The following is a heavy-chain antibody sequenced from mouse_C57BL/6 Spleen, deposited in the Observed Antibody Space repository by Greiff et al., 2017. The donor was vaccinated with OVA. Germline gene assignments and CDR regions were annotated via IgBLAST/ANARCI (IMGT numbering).Heavy chain of an antibody. V-gene: IGHV1-69*01. Sequence: QVQLKQSGAELVMPGASVKLSCKASGYTFTSYWMHWVKQRPGQGLEWIGEIDPSDSYTNYNQKFKGKSTLTVDKSSSTAYMQLSSLTSEDSAVYYCASNWAYWYFDVWGTGTTVTVSS. CDR3: ASNWAYWYFDV. D-gene: IGHD4-1*01. J-gene: IGHJ1*03. CDR2: IDPSDSYT. CDR1: GYTFTSYW.